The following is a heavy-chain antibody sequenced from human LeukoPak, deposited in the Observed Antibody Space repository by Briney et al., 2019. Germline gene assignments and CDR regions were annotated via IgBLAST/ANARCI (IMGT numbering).Heavy chain of an antibody. D-gene: IGHD3-16*01. CDR3: ARHYGP. Sequence: GGSLRLSCAASGFTFSSYAMHWVRQAPGKGLEWVAVISYDGSNKYYADSVKGRFTISRDNSKNTLYLQMNSLRAEDTAVYYCARHYGPWGQGTLVTVSS. CDR2: ISYDGSNK. V-gene: IGHV3-30-3*01. CDR1: GFTFSSYA. J-gene: IGHJ5*02.